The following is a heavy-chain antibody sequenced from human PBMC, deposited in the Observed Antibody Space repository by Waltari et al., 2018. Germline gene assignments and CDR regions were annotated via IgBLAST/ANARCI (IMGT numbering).Heavy chain of an antibody. CDR3: AQYYVGF. D-gene: IGHD1-26*01. Sequence: EVQLVESGGGLVQPGGSLRLSCAASGFTFSNYGMHWVRQAPGKGPEWVGRIKNRAHHYTTEYAASVRGRFNISRDDSKNLLYLQMNSLTTMDTAVYYCAQYYVGFWGPGSVVTVSS. V-gene: IGHV3-72*01. J-gene: IGHJ4*02. CDR1: GFTFSNYG. CDR2: IKNRAHHYTT.